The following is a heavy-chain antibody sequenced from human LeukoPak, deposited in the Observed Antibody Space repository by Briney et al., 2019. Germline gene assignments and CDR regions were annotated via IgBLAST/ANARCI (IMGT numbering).Heavy chain of an antibody. CDR2: THYSGST. Sequence: SETLSLTCTVSGGSISSYYWSWLRQPPGKGLEYIGYTHYSGSTNYNPSLKRRGTISLATSGNPFSLKLSSVTAADTAVYYCASGYCGGACQLGGVDMWGQGTMVTVSS. J-gene: IGHJ3*02. D-gene: IGHD2-21*02. CDR3: ASGYCGGACQLGGVDM. CDR1: GGSISSYY. V-gene: IGHV4-59*01.